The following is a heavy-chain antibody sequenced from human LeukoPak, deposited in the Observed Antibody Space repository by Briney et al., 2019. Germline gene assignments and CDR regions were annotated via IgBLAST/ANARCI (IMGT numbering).Heavy chain of an antibody. CDR3: AREGRSSTYLYGMDV. J-gene: IGHJ6*02. Sequence: PGGSLRLSCAASGFTFSSYGMNWVRQAPGKGLEWVSYISSSGSTIYYADSVKGRFTISRDNAKNSLYLQMNSLRAEDTAVYYCAREGRSSTYLYGMDVWGQGTTVTVSS. V-gene: IGHV3-48*03. CDR1: GFTFSSYG. CDR2: ISSSGSTI. D-gene: IGHD2-2*01.